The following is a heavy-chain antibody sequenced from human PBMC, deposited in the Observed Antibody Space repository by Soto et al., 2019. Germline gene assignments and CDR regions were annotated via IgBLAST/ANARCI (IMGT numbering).Heavy chain of an antibody. J-gene: IGHJ5*02. V-gene: IGHV1-58*01. Sequence: GASVKVSCKASGFTFTSSAVQWVRQARGQRLEWIGWIVVGSGTTNYAQKFQERLTITADMSTSMAYMELNSLRSEDTAVYFCAKELFAIADRYSWFDPWGQGTLVTVSS. D-gene: IGHD2-21*02. CDR2: IVVGSGTT. CDR3: AKELFAIADRYSWFDP. CDR1: GFTFTSSA.